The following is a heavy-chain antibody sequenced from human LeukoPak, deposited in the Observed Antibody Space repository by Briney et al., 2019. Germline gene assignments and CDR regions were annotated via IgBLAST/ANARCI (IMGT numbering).Heavy chain of an antibody. CDR1: GFTFSSYA. D-gene: IGHD3-22*01. CDR2: ISGSGGST. Sequence: GGSLRRSCAASGFTFSSYAMSWVRQAPGKGLEWVSAISGSGGSTYYADSEKGRFTISRDNSKNTLYLQMNSLRAEDTAVYYCAKDLRSGYYRDYFDYWGQGTLVTVSS. J-gene: IGHJ4*02. CDR3: AKDLRSGYYRDYFDY. V-gene: IGHV3-23*01.